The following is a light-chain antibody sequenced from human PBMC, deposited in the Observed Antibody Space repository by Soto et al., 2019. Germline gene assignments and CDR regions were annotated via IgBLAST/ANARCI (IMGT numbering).Light chain of an antibody. V-gene: IGKV3-15*01. Sequence: EIVMTQSPATLSVSPGERATLSCRASQSVSNNLAWYQQKPGQAPRIIIYGASTRATGIPARFSGSGSGTEFTLTISSLQSEDFAVYYCQQHNKWPPETXGPGTKVDIK. CDR2: GAS. J-gene: IGKJ3*01. CDR1: QSVSNN. CDR3: QQHNKWPPET.